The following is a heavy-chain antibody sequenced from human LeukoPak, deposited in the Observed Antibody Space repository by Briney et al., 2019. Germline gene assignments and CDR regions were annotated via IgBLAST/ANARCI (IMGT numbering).Heavy chain of an antibody. CDR1: GYTFTSYG. CDR3: ARDRAPYYDILTGDDAFDM. J-gene: IGHJ3*02. D-gene: IGHD3-9*01. V-gene: IGHV1-18*01. CDR2: ISAYNGNT. Sequence: ASVKVSCKASGYTFTSYGISWVRQAPGQGLEWMGWISAYNGNTNYAQKLQGRVTMTTDTSTSTAYMELRSLRSDDTAVYYCARDRAPYYDILTGDDAFDMWGQGTMVTVSS.